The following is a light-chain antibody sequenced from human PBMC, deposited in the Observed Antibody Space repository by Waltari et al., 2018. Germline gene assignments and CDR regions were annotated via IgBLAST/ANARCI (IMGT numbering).Light chain of an antibody. V-gene: IGLV4-69*01. CDR2: VNSDGSH. Sequence: QLVLTQSPSASASLGASVKLTCTLSSGHSSNIIAWHQQQPEKGPRYLRKVNSDGSHSQGDAIPVRFSGSSSGAERYLTISSLQSEDEADYYCQTGGHGTWVFGGGTKLTVL. CDR1: SGHSSNI. CDR3: QTGGHGTWV. J-gene: IGLJ3*02.